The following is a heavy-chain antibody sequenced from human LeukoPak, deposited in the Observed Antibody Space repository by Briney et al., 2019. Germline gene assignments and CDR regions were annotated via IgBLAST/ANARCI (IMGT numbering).Heavy chain of an antibody. Sequence: ASVKVSCKASGYTFTGYYMHWVRQAPGQGLEWMGRINPNSGGTNYAQKFQGRVTMTRDTSISTAYMELSRLRSDDTAVYYCARDRITPLGYFDLWGRGTLVTVSS. D-gene: IGHD3-16*01. CDR2: INPNSGGT. CDR1: GYTFTGYY. CDR3: ARDRITPLGYFDL. V-gene: IGHV1-2*06. J-gene: IGHJ2*01.